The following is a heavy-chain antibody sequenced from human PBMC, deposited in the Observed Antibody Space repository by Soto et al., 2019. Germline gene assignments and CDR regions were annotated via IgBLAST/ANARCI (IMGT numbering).Heavy chain of an antibody. V-gene: IGHV3-30*04. J-gene: IGHJ4*02. D-gene: IGHD2-2*01. CDR1: GFTFDSHT. Sequence: QVQLVESGGGVVQPGRSLRLSCAASGFTFDSHTMHWVRQAPGKGLEWVALISFDGSLKYDADSVKGRFTISRDNFKNTLFLEMNSLRAEDTGVYYCARTYSSSRNYFDYWGQGTLVTVSS. CDR2: ISFDGSLK. CDR3: ARTYSSSRNYFDY.